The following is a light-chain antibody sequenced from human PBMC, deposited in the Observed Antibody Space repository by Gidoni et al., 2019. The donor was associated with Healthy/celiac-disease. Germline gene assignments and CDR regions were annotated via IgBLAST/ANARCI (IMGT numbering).Light chain of an antibody. Sequence: QSVLTQPPSASGTPGPRVTISCSGSSSNIGSNYVYWYQQLPGTAPKLLIYRNNQRPSGVPDRFPGSKSGTSASLAISGLRSEDEADHYCAAWDDSLSGPWVFGGGTKLTVL. J-gene: IGLJ3*02. CDR3: AAWDDSLSGPWV. CDR1: SSNIGSNY. CDR2: RNN. V-gene: IGLV1-47*01.